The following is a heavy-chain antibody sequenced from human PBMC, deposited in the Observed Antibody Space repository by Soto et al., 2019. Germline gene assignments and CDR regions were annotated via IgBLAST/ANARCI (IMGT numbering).Heavy chain of an antibody. V-gene: IGHV3-23*01. J-gene: IGHJ4*02. Sequence: EVQLLESGGGLVQPGGSLRLSCAASGFTFSSYAMSWVRQAPGKGLEWVSAISGSGGSTYYADSVKGRFTISRDNSKNTLYLQMNSMRTEDTAVYYCAKVSVDTAMGTSCIVYWGQGTLVTVSS. D-gene: IGHD5-18*01. CDR3: AKVSVDTAMGTSCIVY. CDR2: ISGSGGST. CDR1: GFTFSSYA.